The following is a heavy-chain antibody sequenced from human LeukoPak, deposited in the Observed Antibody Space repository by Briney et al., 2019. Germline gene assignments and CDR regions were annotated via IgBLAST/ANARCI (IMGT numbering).Heavy chain of an antibody. J-gene: IGHJ4*02. CDR2: ISSSSSYI. V-gene: IGHV3-21*01. Sequence: GGSLRLSCAASGFTFSSYSMNWVRQAPARGLEWVSSISSSSSYIYYADSVKGRFTISRDNAKNSLHLQMNSLRAEDTAVYYCATQRDGYNSPFDYWGQGTLVTVSS. CDR3: ATQRDGYNSPFDY. CDR1: GFTFSSYS. D-gene: IGHD5-24*01.